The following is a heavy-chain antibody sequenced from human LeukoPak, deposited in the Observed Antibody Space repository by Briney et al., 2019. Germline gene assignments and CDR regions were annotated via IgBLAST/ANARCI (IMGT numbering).Heavy chain of an antibody. CDR3: AKAGMVLWSGETY. V-gene: IGHV3-23*01. D-gene: IGHD3-10*01. J-gene: IGHJ4*02. Sequence: GGSLRLSCAAAGFAFSSYAMSWVRQGPGKGLEWVSAISGSGGSTYYADSVKGRFTISRDNSKNTLYLQMNSLRAEDTAVYYCAKAGMVLWSGETYWGQGTLVTVSS. CDR2: ISGSGGST. CDR1: GFAFSSYA.